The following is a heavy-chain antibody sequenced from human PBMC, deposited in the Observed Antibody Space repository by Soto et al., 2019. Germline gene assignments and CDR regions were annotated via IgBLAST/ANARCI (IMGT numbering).Heavy chain of an antibody. CDR1: GFTFSSYE. Sequence: LRLSCAASGFTFSSYEMNWVRQAPGKGLEWVSYISSSGSTIYYADSVKGRFTISRDNAKNSLYLQMNSLRAEDTAVYYCARCDDSSGYYPLPFDYWGQGTLVTVSS. J-gene: IGHJ4*02. CDR3: ARCDDSSGYYPLPFDY. D-gene: IGHD3-22*01. CDR2: ISSSGSTI. V-gene: IGHV3-48*03.